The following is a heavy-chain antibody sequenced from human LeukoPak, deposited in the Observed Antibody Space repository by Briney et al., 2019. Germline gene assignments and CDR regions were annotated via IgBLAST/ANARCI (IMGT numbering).Heavy chain of an antibody. D-gene: IGHD3-10*01. J-gene: IGHJ4*02. Sequence: PGGSLRLSCGVSGFTFNSYWMHWVRQAPGKGLEWVSLISGDGGSTYYADSVKGRFTISRDNSKNSLYLQMNSLRTEDTALYYCAKDMWRFGELDYDYWGQGTLVTVSS. CDR1: GFTFNSYW. V-gene: IGHV3-43*02. CDR2: ISGDGGST. CDR3: AKDMWRFGELDYDY.